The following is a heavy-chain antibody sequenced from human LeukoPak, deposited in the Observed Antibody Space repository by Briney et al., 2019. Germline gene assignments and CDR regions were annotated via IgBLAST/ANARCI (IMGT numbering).Heavy chain of an antibody. CDR1: GFTFSTYA. V-gene: IGHV3-23*01. D-gene: IGHD2-2*01. CDR2: ISTSGDDT. CDR3: ARYCTSTSCFSSLGSLW. Sequence: GGSLRLSCAASGFTFSTYAMSWVRQAPGKGLEWVSAISTSGDDTYYADSVKGRFTISRDNSKNTVFLQMNSLRAEDTAVYYCARYCTSTSCFSSLGSLWWGQGTLVTVSS. J-gene: IGHJ4*02.